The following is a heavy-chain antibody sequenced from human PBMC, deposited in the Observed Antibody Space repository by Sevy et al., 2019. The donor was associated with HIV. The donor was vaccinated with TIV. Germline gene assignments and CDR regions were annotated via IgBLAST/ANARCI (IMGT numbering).Heavy chain of an antibody. V-gene: IGHV1-69*13. J-gene: IGHJ4*02. CDR3: ARGSPPPYSSGWFLDY. CDR2: IIPIFGTA. Sequence: ASVKVSCKASGGTFSSYAISWVRQAPGQGLEWMGGIIPIFGTANYAQKFQGSVTITADESTSTAYMELSSLRSEDTAVYYCARGSPPPYSSGWFLDYWGQGTLVTVSS. CDR1: GGTFSSYA. D-gene: IGHD6-19*01.